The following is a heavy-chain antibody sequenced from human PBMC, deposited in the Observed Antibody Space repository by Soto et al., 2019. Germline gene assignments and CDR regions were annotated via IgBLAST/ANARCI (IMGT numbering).Heavy chain of an antibody. Sequence: PGGSLRLSCSASGFTFSSYAMHWVRQAPGKGLEYVSAISSNGGSTYYADSVKGRFTISRDNSKNTLYLQMSSLRAEDTAVYYCAGPQTAVDTTNYYYYGMDVWGQGTTVTVSS. CDR1: GFTFSSYA. CDR2: ISSNGGST. J-gene: IGHJ6*02. D-gene: IGHD5-18*01. CDR3: AGPQTAVDTTNYYYYGMDV. V-gene: IGHV3-64D*06.